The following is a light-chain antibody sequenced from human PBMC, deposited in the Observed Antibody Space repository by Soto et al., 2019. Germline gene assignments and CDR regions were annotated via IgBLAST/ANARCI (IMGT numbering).Light chain of an antibody. CDR3: KQYERFSAT. V-gene: IGKV1-5*01. CDR1: QSVSGW. J-gene: IGKJ1*01. CDR2: VVS. Sequence: DIQMTHSPSALSASVGDTVTITCRASQSVSGWLAWYQQKPGRAPKLLIYVVSALPRGVPPRFSGSGSGQQFTRTISGLQPDDFATYYCKQYERFSATFGPGTKVEIX.